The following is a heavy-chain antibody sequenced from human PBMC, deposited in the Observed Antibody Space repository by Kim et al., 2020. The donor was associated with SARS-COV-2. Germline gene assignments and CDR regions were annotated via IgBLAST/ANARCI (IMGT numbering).Heavy chain of an antibody. CDR2: MNQDGSEK. Sequence: GGSLRLSCAASGLTFSSYWMAWVRQAPGKGLEWVANMNQDGSEKYYVDSVKGRFTISRDNAKNSLYLQMNTLRVEDTAVYYCATYCDSSSCYNFAYWGQGTLVTVSS. D-gene: IGHD2-2*02. CDR3: ATYCDSSSCYNFAY. J-gene: IGHJ4*02. CDR1: GLTFSSYW. V-gene: IGHV3-7*03.